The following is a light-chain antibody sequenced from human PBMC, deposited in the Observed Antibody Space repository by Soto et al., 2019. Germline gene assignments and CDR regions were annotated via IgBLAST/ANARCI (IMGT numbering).Light chain of an antibody. CDR1: QSVSSLF. V-gene: IGKV3-20*01. J-gene: IGKJ4*01. CDR2: GAS. CDR3: QQYGSSLLT. Sequence: ELVLTQSPGTLSLSPGEGATLSCRASQSVSSLFLAWYQRKPGQAPRLLIYGASSRATGIPDRFSVSGSGTDFTLTISRLEPEDFAVYYCQQYGSSLLTFGGGTKVVIK.